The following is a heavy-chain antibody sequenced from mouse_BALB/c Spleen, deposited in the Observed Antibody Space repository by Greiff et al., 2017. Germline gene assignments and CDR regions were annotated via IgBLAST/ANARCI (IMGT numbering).Heavy chain of an antibody. Sequence: EVHLVESGGGLVQPGGSLKLSCAASGFTFSSYGMSWVRQTPDKRLELVATINSNGGSTYYPDSVKGRFTISRDNAKNTLYLQMSSLKSEDTAMYYCAKEDGNPAWLAYWGQGTLVTVSA. V-gene: IGHV5-6-3*01. J-gene: IGHJ3*01. CDR3: AKEDGNPAWLAY. CDR1: GFTFSSYG. CDR2: INSNGGST. D-gene: IGHD2-1*01.